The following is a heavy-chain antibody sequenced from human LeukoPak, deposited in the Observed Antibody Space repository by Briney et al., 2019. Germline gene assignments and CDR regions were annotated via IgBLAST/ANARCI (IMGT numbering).Heavy chain of an antibody. J-gene: IGHJ4*02. Sequence: GGSLRLSCADSGFTFSSYAMDWVRQAPGKGLEWVAVISYDGSNKYYADSVNGRFTISRDNSKNTLYLQMNSLRAEDTAVYYCARSMVRGVIGSHLDYWGQGTLVTVSS. CDR2: ISYDGSNK. V-gene: IGHV3-30-3*01. CDR1: GFTFSSYA. D-gene: IGHD3-10*01. CDR3: ARSMVRGVIGSHLDY.